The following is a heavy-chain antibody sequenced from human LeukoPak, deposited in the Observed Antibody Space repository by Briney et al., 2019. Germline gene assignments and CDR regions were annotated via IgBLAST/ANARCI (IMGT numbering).Heavy chain of an antibody. CDR2: IYYSGST. Sequence: SETLSLTCTVSGGSISSYYWSWIRQPPGKGLEWIGYIYYSGSTNYNPSLKSRVNISVVTSKNQLSLKLSSVTAADTAVYYCARDGEASLDYWGQGTLVTVSS. J-gene: IGHJ4*02. CDR3: ARDGEASLDY. CDR1: GGSISSYY. V-gene: IGHV4-59*01. D-gene: IGHD7-27*01.